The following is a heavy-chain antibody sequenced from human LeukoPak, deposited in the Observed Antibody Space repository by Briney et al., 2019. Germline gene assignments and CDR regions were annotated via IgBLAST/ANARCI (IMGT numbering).Heavy chain of an antibody. CDR2: INHSGST. D-gene: IGHD2-15*01. J-gene: IGHJ4*02. CDR3: ARTYSCLDY. Sequence: SETLSLTCAVYGGPFSGYYWSWIRQPPGKGLEWIGEINHSGSTNYNPSLKSRVTISVDTSKNQFSLKLTSVTAADTAVYYCARTYSCLDYWGQGTLVTVSS. V-gene: IGHV4-34*01. CDR1: GGPFSGYY.